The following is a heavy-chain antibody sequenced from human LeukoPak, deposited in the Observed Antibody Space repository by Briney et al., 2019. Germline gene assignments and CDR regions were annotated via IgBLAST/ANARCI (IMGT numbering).Heavy chain of an antibody. D-gene: IGHD3-22*01. Sequence: SETLSLTCTVSGGSISSYYWSWLRQPAGKGLEWIGRIYTSGSTNYNPSLKSRVTMSVDTSKNQFSLKLSSVTAADTAVYYCARDGITMIVGSWFDPWGQGTLVTVSS. J-gene: IGHJ5*02. CDR1: GGSISSYY. V-gene: IGHV4-4*07. CDR2: IYTSGST. CDR3: ARDGITMIVGSWFDP.